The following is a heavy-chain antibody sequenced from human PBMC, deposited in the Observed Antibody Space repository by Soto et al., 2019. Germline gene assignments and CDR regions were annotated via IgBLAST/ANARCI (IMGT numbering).Heavy chain of an antibody. V-gene: IGHV3-21*01. Sequence: VEFLRLAYGASGFTFRSYSMNWVRQAPGKGVEWVSSISSSSSYIYYADSVKGRFTISRDNAKNSLYLQMNSMRAEDTAVYYCASDPKTSGGKHWGFIYFDSWGEGTLVTVSS. CDR3: ASDPKTSGGKHWGFIYFDS. CDR1: GFTFRSYS. D-gene: IGHD7-27*01. CDR2: ISSSSSYI. J-gene: IGHJ4*02.